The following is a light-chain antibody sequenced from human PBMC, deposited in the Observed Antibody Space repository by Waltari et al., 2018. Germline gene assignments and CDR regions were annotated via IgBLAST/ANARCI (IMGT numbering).Light chain of an antibody. J-gene: IGKJ4*01. V-gene: IGKV3-15*01. CDR2: GAS. Sequence: EIVMTQSPATLSVSPGERATLSCRASQSISSNLAWYQQRPGQAPRLLLYGASTRASDIPDRFSGRGSGTDFTLIISSLQSEDFAVYYCQHYNNWPPLTFGGGTKVDVK. CDR3: QHYNNWPPLT. CDR1: QSISSN.